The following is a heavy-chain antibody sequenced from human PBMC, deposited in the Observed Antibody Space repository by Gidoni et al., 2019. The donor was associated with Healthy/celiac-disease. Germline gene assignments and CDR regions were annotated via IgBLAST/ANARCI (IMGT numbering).Heavy chain of an antibody. J-gene: IGHJ4*02. CDR2: ISAYNGNT. V-gene: IGHV1-18*04. CDR3: ARRGDYCSGGSCYGGDLEGDY. D-gene: IGHD2-15*01. CDR1: GYTFTSYG. Sequence: QVQLVQSGAEVKKPGASVKVPCKASGYTFTSYGISWVRQAPGQGLEWMGWISAYNGNTNYAQKLQGRVTMTTDTSTSTAYMELRSLRSDDTAVYYCARRGDYCSGGSCYGGDLEGDYWGQGTLVTVSS.